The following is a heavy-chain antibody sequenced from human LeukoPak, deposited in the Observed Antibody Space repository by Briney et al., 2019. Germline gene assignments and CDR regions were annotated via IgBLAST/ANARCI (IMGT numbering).Heavy chain of an antibody. CDR2: ISYDGSNK. D-gene: IGHD3-16*01. CDR1: GFTFSSYA. V-gene: IGHV3-30-3*01. CDR3: ARGPSGGY. J-gene: IGHJ4*02. Sequence: GGSLRLSCAASGFTFSSYAMHWVRQAPGKGLEWVAVISYDGSNKYYADSVKGRFTISRDSSKNTLYLQMNSLRAEDTAVYYCARGPSGGYRGQGTLVTVSS.